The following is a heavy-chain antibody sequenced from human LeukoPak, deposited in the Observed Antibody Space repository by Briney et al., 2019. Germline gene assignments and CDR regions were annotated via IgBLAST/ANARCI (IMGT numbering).Heavy chain of an antibody. CDR1: GGSISSGDYY. D-gene: IGHD6-13*01. J-gene: IGHJ4*02. Sequence: PSETLSLTCTVSGGSISSGDYYWSWIRQPPGKGLEWIGYIYYSGSTYYNPSLKSRVTISVDTSKNQFSLKLSSVTAADTAVYYFAREVLAAAGMDYFDYWGQGTLVTVSS. CDR3: AREVLAAAGMDYFDY. V-gene: IGHV4-30-4*01. CDR2: IYYSGST.